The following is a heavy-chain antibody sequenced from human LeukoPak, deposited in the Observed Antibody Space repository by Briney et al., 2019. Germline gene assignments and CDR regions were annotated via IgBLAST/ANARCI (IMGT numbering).Heavy chain of an antibody. J-gene: IGHJ4*02. CDR3: TREGRCSSTSCYDY. D-gene: IGHD2-2*01. Sequence: ASVKVSCKASGYTFTTYDIIWVRQATGQGLEWMGWMNPNSGNTGYAQRFQGRVTMTRNTSISTAYMELSSLRSEDTAVYYCTREGRCSSTSCYDYWGQGTLVTVSS. CDR2: MNPNSGNT. CDR1: GYTFTTYD. V-gene: IGHV1-8*01.